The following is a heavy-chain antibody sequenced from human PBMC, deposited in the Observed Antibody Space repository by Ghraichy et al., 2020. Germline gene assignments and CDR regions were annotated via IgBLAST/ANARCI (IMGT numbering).Heavy chain of an antibody. V-gene: IGHV3-48*04. J-gene: IGHJ5*02. D-gene: IGHD6-6*01. CDR2: ISPDTTAI. Sequence: GESLNISCAASGFTFSSYSLNWVRQAPGKGLEWVSHISPDTTAIYYADSVRGRFTTSRDNAKNSLYLQMNNLRAEDTAVYYCARDESQLVHLQGGYNYFDLCGQGTLVTVSS. CDR1: GFTFSSYS. CDR3: ARDESQLVHLQGGYNYFDL.